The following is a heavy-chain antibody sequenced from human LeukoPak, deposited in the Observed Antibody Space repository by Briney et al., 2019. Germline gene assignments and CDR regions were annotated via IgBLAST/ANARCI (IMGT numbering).Heavy chain of an antibody. D-gene: IGHD4-17*01. CDR1: GFTFSSYW. V-gene: IGHV3-23*01. Sequence: GGSLRLSCAASGFTFSSYWMTWVRQAPGKGLEWVSAISGSGGSTYYADSVKGRFTISRDNSKNTLYLQMNSLRAEDTAVYYCAKDGGLSTVTTFFDYWGQGTLVTVSS. CDR2: ISGSGGST. J-gene: IGHJ4*02. CDR3: AKDGGLSTVTTFFDY.